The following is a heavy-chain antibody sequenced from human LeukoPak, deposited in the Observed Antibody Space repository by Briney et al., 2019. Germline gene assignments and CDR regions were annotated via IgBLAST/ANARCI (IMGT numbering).Heavy chain of an antibody. CDR3: ARGNIMITFGGVIADAFDI. V-gene: IGHV1-18*01. CDR1: GYTFTSYG. Sequence: ASVKVSCKASGYTFTSYGISWVRQAPGQGLEWMGWISAYNGNTNYAQKLQGRVTMTTDTSTSTAYMELRSLRSDDTAAYYCARGNIMITFGGVIADAFDIWGQGTMVTVSS. CDR2: ISAYNGNT. J-gene: IGHJ3*02. D-gene: IGHD3-16*02.